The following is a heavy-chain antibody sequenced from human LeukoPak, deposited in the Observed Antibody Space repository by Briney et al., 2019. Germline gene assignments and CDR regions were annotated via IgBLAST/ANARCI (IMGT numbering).Heavy chain of an antibody. J-gene: IGHJ6*03. CDR1: GFTFTAYY. CDR3: ASAGSIGYYYMDV. Sequence: ASVKVSCKASGFTFTAYYMHWVRQAPGQGLEWMGWINPNSGGTNYAQKFQGRVTMTRDTSISTAYMELSRLRSDDTAVYYCASAGSIGYYYMDVWGKGTTVTVPS. D-gene: IGHD3-22*01. CDR2: INPNSGGT. V-gene: IGHV1-2*02.